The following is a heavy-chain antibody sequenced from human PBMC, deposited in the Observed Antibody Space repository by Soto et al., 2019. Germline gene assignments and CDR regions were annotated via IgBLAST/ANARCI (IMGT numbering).Heavy chain of an antibody. CDR3: AKTRPPYYGSGSHKLYYFDY. CDR2: ISGSGGST. J-gene: IGHJ4*02. Sequence: GGSLRLSCAASGFTFSSYAMSWVRQAPGKGLEWVSAISGSGGSTYYADSVKGRFTISRDNSKNTLYLQMNSLRAEDTAVYYCAKTRPPYYGSGSHKLYYFDYWGQGTLVTSPQ. D-gene: IGHD3-10*01. V-gene: IGHV3-23*01. CDR1: GFTFSSYA.